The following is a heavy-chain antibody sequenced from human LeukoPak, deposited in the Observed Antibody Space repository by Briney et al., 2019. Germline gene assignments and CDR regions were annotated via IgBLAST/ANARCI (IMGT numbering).Heavy chain of an antibody. CDR2: IKEDGSEK. D-gene: IGHD4-17*01. J-gene: IGHJ6*03. V-gene: IGHV3-7*01. CDR3: ARDPYNGYYGDDYYYYMDV. CDR1: GFTFSSSW. Sequence: GGSLRLSCAASGFTFSSSWMIWVRQAPGKGLEWVASIKEDGSEKYYVDSVKGRFTISRDNAKNSLSLQMNSLRAEDTAVYYCARDPYNGYYGDDYYYYMDVWGKGTTVTISS.